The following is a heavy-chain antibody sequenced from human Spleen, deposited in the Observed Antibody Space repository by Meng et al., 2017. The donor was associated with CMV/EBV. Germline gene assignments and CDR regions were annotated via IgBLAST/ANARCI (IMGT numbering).Heavy chain of an antibody. D-gene: IGHD5-12*01. Sequence: FTFSSYAMSWVRQAQGKGLEWVAVISGRGGITNYADSVKGRFTISRDNSKNTLYLQVNSLRAEDTAVYYCAKDYVDIVATIGGYFQYWGQGTLVTVSS. CDR1: FTFSSYA. CDR2: ISGRGGIT. J-gene: IGHJ1*01. CDR3: AKDYVDIVATIGGYFQY. V-gene: IGHV3-23*01.